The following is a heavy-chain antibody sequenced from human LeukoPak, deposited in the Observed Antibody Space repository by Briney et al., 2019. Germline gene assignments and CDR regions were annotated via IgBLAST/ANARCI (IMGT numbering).Heavy chain of an antibody. CDR1: GFTFSSYW. J-gene: IGHJ4*02. CDR3: ARFPYYDILTGPIQD. CDR2: INHNGNVN. D-gene: IGHD3-9*01. Sequence: GGSLRLSCAASGFTFSSYWMNWARQAPGKGLEWVASINHNGNVNYYVDSVKGRFTISRDNAKNSLYLQMSNLRAEDTAVYFCARFPYYDILTGPIQDWGQGTLVTVSS. V-gene: IGHV3-7*03.